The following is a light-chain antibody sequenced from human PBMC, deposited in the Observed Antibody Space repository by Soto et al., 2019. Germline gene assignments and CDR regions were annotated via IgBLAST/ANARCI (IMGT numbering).Light chain of an antibody. CDR2: GAF. J-gene: IGKJ1*01. V-gene: IGKV3-20*01. CDR3: HQYGKSPRT. Sequence: DIVLTQSPGTLSLSPGERVTLSCRASQIVTGDYLAWYHQAPGQAPRLLIYGAFNRATGISDRFSGSGSGTDFTLSISKLEPGDFGVYFCHQYGKSPRTFGQGTKVDIK. CDR1: QIVTGDY.